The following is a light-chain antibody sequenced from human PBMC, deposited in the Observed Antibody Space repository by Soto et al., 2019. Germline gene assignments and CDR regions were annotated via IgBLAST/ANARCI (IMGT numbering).Light chain of an antibody. CDR2: DVI. Sequence: QSALTQPASGSGSPGQSITSSCTGPRSVVGGHNHVSWYQQHPGKAPKLIIYDVINRPSGVSNRFSGSKSGNTASLTISGLQAEDEADYYCSSYRNIGVFGGGTKLTVL. CDR1: RSVVGGHNH. V-gene: IGLV2-14*01. J-gene: IGLJ2*01. CDR3: SSYRNIGV.